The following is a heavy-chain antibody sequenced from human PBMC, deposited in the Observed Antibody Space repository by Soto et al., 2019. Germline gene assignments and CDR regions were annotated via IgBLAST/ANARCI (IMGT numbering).Heavy chain of an antibody. Sequence: GSLRLSCAASGFTFSSYAMSWVRQAPGRGLEWVSITSGNGGSTYCAASVKGRFTISRDNTKNTLYLQMDSLTAEDTAVYYCAKGSEFSNSYTLDFDFWGQGALVTVSS. CDR2: TSGNGGST. V-gene: IGHV3-23*01. D-gene: IGHD6-6*01. CDR3: AKGSEFSNSYTLDFDF. J-gene: IGHJ4*02. CDR1: GFTFSSYA.